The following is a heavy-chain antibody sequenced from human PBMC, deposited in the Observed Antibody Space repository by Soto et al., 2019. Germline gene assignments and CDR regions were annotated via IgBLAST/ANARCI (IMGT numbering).Heavy chain of an antibody. CDR2: INAGNWNT. V-gene: IGHV1-3*01. CDR3: ARDAGSLDY. J-gene: IGHJ4*02. D-gene: IGHD3-10*01. Sequence: ASVKVSCKASGYTFSNFAMHWVRQAPGQRLEWMGWINAGNWNTKCSQKFQGRVTITTDTSASTAYMELSSLRSEDTAVYYCARDAGSLDYWGQGTLVTVSS. CDR1: GYTFSNFA.